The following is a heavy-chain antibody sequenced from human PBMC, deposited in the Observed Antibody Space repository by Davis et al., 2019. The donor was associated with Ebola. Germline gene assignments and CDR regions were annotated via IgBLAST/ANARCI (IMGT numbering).Heavy chain of an antibody. CDR3: ARELQITMVQGVTSWFDP. D-gene: IGHD3-10*01. V-gene: IGHV3-7*01. J-gene: IGHJ5*02. Sequence: GESLKISCAASGFTFSSYWMSWVRQAPGKGLEWVANIKQDGSEKYYVDSVKGRFTISRDNAKNSLYLQMNSLRDEDTAVYYCARELQITMVQGVTSWFDPWGQGTLVTVSS. CDR2: IKQDGSEK. CDR1: GFTFSSYW.